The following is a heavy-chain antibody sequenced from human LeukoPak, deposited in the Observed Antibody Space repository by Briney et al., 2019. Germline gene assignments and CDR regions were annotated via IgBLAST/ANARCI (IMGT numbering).Heavy chain of an antibody. D-gene: IGHD3-22*01. CDR3: ARDRGDGGYYDSSGYYSTPNFEY. V-gene: IGHV1-18*01. CDR2: ISAYNGNT. J-gene: IGHJ4*02. CDR1: GYTFTSYG. Sequence: GASVKVSCKASGYTFTSYGISWVRQAPGQGLEWMGWISAYNGNTNYAQKFQGRVTMTTDTSTSTAYMELRSLRSDDTAVYYCARDRGDGGYYDSSGYYSTPNFEYWGQGTLVTVSS.